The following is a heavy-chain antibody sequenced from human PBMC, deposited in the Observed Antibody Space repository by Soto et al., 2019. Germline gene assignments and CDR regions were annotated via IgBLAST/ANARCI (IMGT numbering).Heavy chain of an antibody. CDR2: ISHSGST. Sequence: SETLSLTCTVSGGSISSAAYYWSWIRQHPGKGLEWIGYISHSGSTYDTPSLKSRVIISADTSKNQFSLNLTSVTAADTAVYYCAREYTYGSNFFDCWGQGALVTVSS. V-gene: IGHV4-31*03. CDR1: GGSISSAAYY. D-gene: IGHD5-18*01. J-gene: IGHJ4*02. CDR3: AREYTYGSNFFDC.